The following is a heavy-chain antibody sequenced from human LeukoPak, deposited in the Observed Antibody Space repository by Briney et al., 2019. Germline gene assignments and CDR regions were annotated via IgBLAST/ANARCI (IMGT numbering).Heavy chain of an antibody. CDR2: ISYSGST. J-gene: IGHJ6*03. D-gene: IGHD6-13*01. CDR1: GGSISSSNYY. Sequence: PSETLSLTCTVSGGSISSSNYYWGWIREPPGKGLEWVGSISYSGSTHYNPSLKSRVTMSVDTSKTQFSLKLSSVTAADTAVYHCARAAAHVPYYYYYMDVWGKGTTVTVSS. CDR3: ARAAAHVPYYYYYMDV. V-gene: IGHV4-39*07.